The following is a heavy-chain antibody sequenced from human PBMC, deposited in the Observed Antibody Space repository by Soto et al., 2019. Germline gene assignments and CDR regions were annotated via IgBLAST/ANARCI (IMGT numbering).Heavy chain of an antibody. J-gene: IGHJ6*02. CDR2: ISAYNGNT. CDR1: GYTFTSYG. D-gene: IGHD2-2*01. V-gene: IGHV1-18*04. CDR3: ARYCSSTSCSDPYYDMDV. Sequence: ASVKVSCKASGYTFTSYGISWVRQAPGQGLEWMGWISAYNGNTNYAQKLQGRVTMTTDTSTSTAYMELRSLRSDDTAVYYCARYCSSTSCSDPYYDMDVWGQGTTVTVSS.